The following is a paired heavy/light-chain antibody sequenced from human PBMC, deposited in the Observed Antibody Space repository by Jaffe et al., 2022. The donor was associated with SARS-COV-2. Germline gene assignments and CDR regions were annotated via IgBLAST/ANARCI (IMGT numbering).Light chain of an antibody. Sequence: DTQMTQSPSTLSASVGDRVTITCRASQNIYTWLAWYQQKAGKAPKSLIYKASTLQSGVPSRFSGSGSGTEYTLTISSLQPDDSATYYCQQYNNYPWTFGHGTKVEIK. V-gene: IGKV1-5*03. CDR2: KAS. CDR1: QNIYTW. J-gene: IGKJ1*01. CDR3: QQYNNYPWT.
Heavy chain of an antibody. CDR1: GFTFWNTA. D-gene: IGHD1-26*01. Sequence: EVQLLESGGGLVQPGASLRLSCAASGFTFWNTAMSWVRQAPGKGLEWLSAIHSGGGTEYADSVKGRFTISRDDSKNTLYLQMNNLRAEDTAVFYCAKHGGSIDYWGRGTLVAV. CDR2: IHSGGGT. CDR3: AKHGGSIDY. J-gene: IGHJ4*02. V-gene: IGHV3-23*01.